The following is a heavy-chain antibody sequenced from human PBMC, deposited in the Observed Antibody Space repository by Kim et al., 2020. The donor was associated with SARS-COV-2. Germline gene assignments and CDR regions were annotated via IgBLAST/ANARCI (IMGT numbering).Heavy chain of an antibody. J-gene: IGHJ6*02. CDR3: ARDKMVSAINFYYGMDV. Sequence: ASVKVSCKASGYSFTGYYMHWVRQAPGQGLEWMGWINPKSGGTKFAQKFQGRVTMTTDTSISTVYMELSRLRSDDTAVYYCARDKMVSAINFYYGMDVWGQGTTVTVSS. V-gene: IGHV1-2*02. D-gene: IGHD2-8*01. CDR1: GYSFTGYY. CDR2: INPKSGGT.